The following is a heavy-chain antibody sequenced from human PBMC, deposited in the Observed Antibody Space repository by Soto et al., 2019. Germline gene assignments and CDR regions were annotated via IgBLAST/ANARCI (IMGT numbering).Heavy chain of an antibody. CDR3: AKDHSSSWVDY. Sequence: PGGSLRLSCAASGFTFSSYGMHWVRQAPGKGLEWVAVISYDGSNKYYADSVKGRFTISRDNSKNTLYLQMNSLRAEDTAVYYCAKDHSSSWVDYWGQGTLVTVSS. D-gene: IGHD6-13*01. CDR2: ISYDGSNK. CDR1: GFTFSSYG. J-gene: IGHJ4*02. V-gene: IGHV3-30*18.